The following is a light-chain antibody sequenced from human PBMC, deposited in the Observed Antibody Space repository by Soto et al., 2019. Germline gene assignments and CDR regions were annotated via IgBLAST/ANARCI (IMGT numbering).Light chain of an antibody. J-gene: IGKJ1*01. V-gene: IGKV3-20*01. CDR3: QQYGSSGT. CDR1: QSVSSSY. CDR2: DAS. Sequence: EIVLTQSPGTLSLSPVERATLSCRASQSVSSSYLAWYQQKPGQAPRLLIYDASSRATDIPARFSGSGSGTEFTLTISRLEPEDFAVYYCQQYGSSGTFGQGTKVDIK.